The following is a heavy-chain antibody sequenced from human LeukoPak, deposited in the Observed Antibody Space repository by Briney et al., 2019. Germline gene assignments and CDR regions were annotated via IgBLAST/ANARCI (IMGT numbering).Heavy chain of an antibody. CDR1: GYTLTGHY. J-gene: IGHJ3*02. CDR2: ISPHSGFT. CDR3: ARQTGDDALDI. V-gene: IGHV1-2*02. Sequence: ASVKVSCKASGYTLTGHYIHSVRQAPGQGLEWMGWISPHSGFTMYPQRFQGRVTMTTDTSISTAFLEVRRLRSDDTAAYYCARQTGDDALDIWGQGTMITVYS. D-gene: IGHD7-27*01.